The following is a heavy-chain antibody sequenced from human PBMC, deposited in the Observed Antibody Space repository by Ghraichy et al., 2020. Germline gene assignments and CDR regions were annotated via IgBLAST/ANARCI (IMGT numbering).Heavy chain of an antibody. CDR1: GYTFTSYG. J-gene: IGHJ6*02. D-gene: IGHD1-26*01. Sequence: ASVKVSCKASGYTFTSYGISWVRQAPGQGLEWMGWISAYNGNTNYAQKLQGRVTMTTDTSTSTAYMELRSLRSDDPAVYYCASVSGVGATCDYYGMDVWGQGTTVTVSS. V-gene: IGHV1-18*01. CDR3: ASVSGVGATCDYYGMDV. CDR2: ISAYNGNT.